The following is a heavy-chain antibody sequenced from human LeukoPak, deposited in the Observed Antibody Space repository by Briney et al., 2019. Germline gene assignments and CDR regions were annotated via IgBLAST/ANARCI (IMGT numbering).Heavy chain of an antibody. CDR2: IIPILGIA. V-gene: IGHV1-69*02. D-gene: IGHD6-25*01. Sequence: GASVKVSCKASGGTFSSYTISWVRQAPGQGLEWMGRIIPILGIANYAQKFQGRVTITADKSTSTAYMELSSLRSEDPAVYYCARVPARTYYFDYWGQGTLVTVSS. CDR1: GGTFSSYT. J-gene: IGHJ4*02. CDR3: ARVPARTYYFDY.